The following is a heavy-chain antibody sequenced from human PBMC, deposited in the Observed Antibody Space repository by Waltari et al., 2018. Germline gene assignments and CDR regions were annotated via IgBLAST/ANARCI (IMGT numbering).Heavy chain of an antibody. D-gene: IGHD5-12*01. CDR1: GGTFSSYA. Sequence: QVQLVQSGAEVKKPGSSVKVSCKASGGTFSSYAISWVRQAPGQGLEWMGGIIPILGIANYAQKFQGRVTITADESTSTAYMELSSLRSEDTAVYYCARVDWRSGYSGYDNWFDPWGQGTLVTVSS. J-gene: IGHJ5*02. CDR2: IIPILGIA. CDR3: ARVDWRSGYSGYDNWFDP. V-gene: IGHV1-69*04.